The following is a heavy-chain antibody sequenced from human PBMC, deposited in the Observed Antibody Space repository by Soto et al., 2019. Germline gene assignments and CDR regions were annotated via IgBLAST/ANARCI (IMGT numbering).Heavy chain of an antibody. D-gene: IGHD2-15*01. J-gene: IGHJ1*01. V-gene: IGHV3-48*03. Sequence: AGGSLRLSCAASGFTFSSYEMNWVRQAPGKGLEWVSYISSSGHAIYYADSVKGRFTISRDNAKNSLYLQMSSLRAEDTAVYYCARDPHCSGGSCYYAESFQHWGQGTLVT. CDR3: ARDPHCSGGSCYYAESFQH. CDR1: GFTFSSYE. CDR2: ISSSGHAI.